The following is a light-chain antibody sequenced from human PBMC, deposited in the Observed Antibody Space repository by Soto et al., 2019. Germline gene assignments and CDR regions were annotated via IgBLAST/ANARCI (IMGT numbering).Light chain of an antibody. V-gene: IGLV2-14*01. CDR3: SSYTSISTHVV. CDR2: EVS. CDR1: SSDVGGYNY. Sequence: QSVLTQPASVSGSPGQSITISCTGTSSDVGGYNYVSWYQQHPGKAPKLMIYEVSNRPSGVSNRFSGSKSGNTASLTISGLQGEDEADYYCSSYTSISTHVVFGGGTKLTVL. J-gene: IGLJ2*01.